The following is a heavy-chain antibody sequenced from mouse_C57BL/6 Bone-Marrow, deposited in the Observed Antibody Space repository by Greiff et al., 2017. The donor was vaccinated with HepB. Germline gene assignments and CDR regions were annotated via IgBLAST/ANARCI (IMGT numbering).Heavy chain of an antibody. D-gene: IGHD3-2*02. CDR2: IDPANGNT. CDR1: GFNIKNTY. J-gene: IGHJ4*01. Sequence: EVQLQESVAELVRPGASVKLSCTASGFNIKNTYMHWVKQRPEQGLEWIGRIDPANGNTKYAPKFQGKATITADTSSNTAYLQLSSLTSEDTAIYYCARGVDSSGFNGLAYAMDYWGQGTSVTVSS. CDR3: ARGVDSSGFNGLAYAMDY. V-gene: IGHV14-3*01.